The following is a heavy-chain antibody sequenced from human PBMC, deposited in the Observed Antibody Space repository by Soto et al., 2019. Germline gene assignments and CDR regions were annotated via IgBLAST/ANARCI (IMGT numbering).Heavy chain of an antibody. V-gene: IGHV4-30-4*01. D-gene: IGHD3-16*01. J-gene: IGHJ6*02. CDR3: ARVPSPFDYYYAMDV. Sequence: PSETLSLTCTVSGDSISSGNKYWTWIRQPPGKGLEWIGYIFSSGTTYYNPSLKSRLTMALEASQNQLSLKVKSMTDADTAVYYCARVPSPFDYYYAMDVWGQGTTVTVSS. CDR2: IFSSGTT. CDR1: GDSISSGNKY.